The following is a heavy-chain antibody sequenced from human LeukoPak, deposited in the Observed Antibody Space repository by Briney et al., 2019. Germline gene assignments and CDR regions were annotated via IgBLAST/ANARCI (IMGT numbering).Heavy chain of an antibody. V-gene: IGHV1-69*01. D-gene: IGHD3-3*01. CDR3: ARGRASYDFWSGYLFDY. J-gene: IGHJ4*02. Sequence: GASVKVSCKASGGTFSSYAISWVRQAPGQGLEWMGGIIPIFDTANYAQKFQGRVTITADESTSTAYMELSSVTAADTAVYYCARGRASYDFWSGYLFDYWGQGTLVTVSS. CDR2: IIPIFDTA. CDR1: GGTFSSYA.